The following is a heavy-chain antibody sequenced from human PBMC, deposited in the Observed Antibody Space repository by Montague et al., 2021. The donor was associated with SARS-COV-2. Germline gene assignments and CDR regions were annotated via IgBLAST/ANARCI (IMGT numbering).Heavy chain of an antibody. CDR1: GYSFMSYG. Sequence: SVKVSCKASGYSFMSYGISWVRQAPGQGLEWMGWISAYSGDTIYAQKFQGRVTMTTDTPTSAAYMELRSLRSDDTAVYYCARAREWLRGGGLCDYWGQGTLVTVSS. CDR2: ISAYSGDT. D-gene: IGHD5-12*01. V-gene: IGHV1-18*01. J-gene: IGHJ4*02. CDR3: ARAREWLRGGGLCDY.